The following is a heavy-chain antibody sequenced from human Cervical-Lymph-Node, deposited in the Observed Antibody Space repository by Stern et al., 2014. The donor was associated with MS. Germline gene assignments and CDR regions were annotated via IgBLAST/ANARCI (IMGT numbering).Heavy chain of an antibody. CDR1: GGSLSSYY. CDR3: ARVLVTYDDVWGSYREYYHGMDV. J-gene: IGHJ6*02. V-gene: IGHV4-59*01. D-gene: IGHD3-16*02. Sequence: QVQLQESGPGLVKPSETLSLTCSVSGGSLSSYYWSWIRQPPGKGLEWIGSIFYGGSTNYNPSLKSQVTISVDTSKNQLSLRLSSLTAADTAVYYCARVLVTYDDVWGSYREYYHGMDVWGQGTTVTVTS. CDR2: IFYGGST.